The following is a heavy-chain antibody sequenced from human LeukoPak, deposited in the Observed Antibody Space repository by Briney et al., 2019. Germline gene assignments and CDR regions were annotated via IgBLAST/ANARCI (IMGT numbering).Heavy chain of an antibody. CDR1: GFTFSSYA. J-gene: IGHJ4*02. V-gene: IGHV3-23*01. Sequence: GGSLRLSCAASGFTFSSYAMSWVRQAPGKGREGVSAISGSGGSTYYADSVKGRFTISRDNSKNTLYLQMNSLRAEDTAVYYCAKDLVGATTNFDYWGQGTLVTVSS. D-gene: IGHD1-26*01. CDR3: AKDLVGATTNFDY. CDR2: ISGSGGST.